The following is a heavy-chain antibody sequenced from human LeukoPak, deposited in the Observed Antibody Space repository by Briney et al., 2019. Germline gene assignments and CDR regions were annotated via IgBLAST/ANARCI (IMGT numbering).Heavy chain of an antibody. D-gene: IGHD6-13*01. J-gene: IGHJ4*02. V-gene: IGHV3-30*02. CDR3: AKSSGIAAAGYFPYFDY. CDR1: GFTSSSYG. CDR2: IRYDGSNK. Sequence: GGSLRPSCAASGFTSSSYGMHWVRQAPGKGLEWVAFIRYDGSNKYYADSVKGRFTISRDNSKNTLYLQMNSLRAEDTAVYYCAKSSGIAAAGYFPYFDYWGQGTLVTVSS.